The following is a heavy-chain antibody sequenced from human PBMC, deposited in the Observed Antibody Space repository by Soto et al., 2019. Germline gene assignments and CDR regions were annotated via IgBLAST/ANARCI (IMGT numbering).Heavy chain of an antibody. CDR3: ARARRLEQQLVRWFDP. J-gene: IGHJ5*02. D-gene: IGHD6-13*01. CDR1: GYTFTSYG. CDR2: ISAYNGNT. Sequence: QVQLVQSGAEVKKPGASVKVSCKASGYTFTSYGISWVRQAPGQGLEWMGWISAYNGNTNYAQKLQGRVTMTTDTVTSXADMERRSLRSDDTAVYYCARARRLEQQLVRWFDPWGQGTLVTVSS. V-gene: IGHV1-18*01.